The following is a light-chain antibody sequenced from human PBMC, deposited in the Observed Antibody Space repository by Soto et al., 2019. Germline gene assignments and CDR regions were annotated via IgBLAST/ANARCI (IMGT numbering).Light chain of an antibody. CDR3: QQYNSYPYT. V-gene: IGKV1-5*01. Sequence: DIQMTQSPSPLSASVGDRVTIPGRASQSFISWLAWYQKKPGKAPKLLIYDASSLESGVPSRFSGSGSGTEFTLTISSLQPDDFATYYCQQYNSYPYTFGQGTKLEIK. J-gene: IGKJ2*01. CDR2: DAS. CDR1: QSFISW.